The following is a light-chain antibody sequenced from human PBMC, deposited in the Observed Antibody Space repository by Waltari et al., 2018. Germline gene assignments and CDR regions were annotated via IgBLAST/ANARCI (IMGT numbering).Light chain of an antibody. Sequence: QSALTQPASVSGSPGQSITISCTGTSSDVGGYNYVSWYQQHPGKAPKLMIYYFSNRPAGVSNSISGSKSGNTASLTISGLQAEDEADYYCSSYTSSSTLVFGGGTKLTVL. CDR2: YFS. J-gene: IGLJ2*01. CDR3: SSYTSSSTLV. CDR1: SSDVGGYNY. V-gene: IGLV2-14*01.